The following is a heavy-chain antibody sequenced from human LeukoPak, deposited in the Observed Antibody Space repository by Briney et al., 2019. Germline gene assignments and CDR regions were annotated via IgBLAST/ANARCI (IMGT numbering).Heavy chain of an antibody. V-gene: IGHV1-18*01. CDR1: GYTFTSYG. D-gene: IGHD3-22*01. CDR3: ARVDLTYYYDSSGYDFDY. Sequence: ASVKVSCKASGYTFTSYGISWVRQAPGQGLEWMGWISAYNGNTNYAQKLQGRGTMTTDTSTSTAYMELRSLRSDDTAVYYCARVDLTYYYDSSGYDFDYWGQGTLVTVSS. J-gene: IGHJ4*02. CDR2: ISAYNGNT.